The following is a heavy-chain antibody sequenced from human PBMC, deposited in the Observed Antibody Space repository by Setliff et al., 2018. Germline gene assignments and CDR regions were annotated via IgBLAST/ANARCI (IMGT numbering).Heavy chain of an antibody. V-gene: IGHV1-2*02. Sequence: ASVKVSCKASGYTFTGYYMHWVRQAPGQGLEWMGWINPNSGGTNYAQKFQGRVTMTRDTSISTAYMELSRLRSDDTAVYHCARGRGYSYGYVSDWGQGTLVTVSS. J-gene: IGHJ4*02. CDR1: GYTFTGYY. D-gene: IGHD5-18*01. CDR2: INPNSGGT. CDR3: ARGRGYSYGYVSD.